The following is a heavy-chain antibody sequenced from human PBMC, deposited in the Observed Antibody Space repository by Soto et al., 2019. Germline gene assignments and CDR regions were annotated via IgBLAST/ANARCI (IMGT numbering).Heavy chain of an antibody. CDR1: GGSISSDY. CDR2: IYYSGST. J-gene: IGHJ4*02. D-gene: IGHD3-3*01. Sequence: SETLSLTCTVSGGSISSDYWSWIRQPPGKGLEWIGYIYYSGSTNYNPSLKSRVTISVDTSKNQFSLKVSSVTAADTAVYYCARGHQHGVASNWGQGTLVTVSS. V-gene: IGHV4-59*12. CDR3: ARGHQHGVASN.